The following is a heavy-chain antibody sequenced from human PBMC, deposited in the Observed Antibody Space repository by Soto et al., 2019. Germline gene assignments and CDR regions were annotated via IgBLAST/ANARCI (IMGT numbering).Heavy chain of an antibody. CDR2: ISAYNGNT. CDR3: AREVYGDKHDAFDI. V-gene: IGHV1-18*01. Sequence: QVQLVQSGAEVKKPGASVKVSCKASGYTFTSYGISWVRQAPGQGLEWMGWISAYNGNTNYAQKLQGRVTMTTDTCXSTAYMELRSLRSDDTDVYYCAREVYGDKHDAFDIWGQGTMVTVSS. CDR1: GYTFTSYG. D-gene: IGHD4-17*01. J-gene: IGHJ3*02.